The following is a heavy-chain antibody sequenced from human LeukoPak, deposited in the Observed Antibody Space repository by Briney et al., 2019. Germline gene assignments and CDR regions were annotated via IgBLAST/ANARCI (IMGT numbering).Heavy chain of an antibody. V-gene: IGHV1-3*01. CDR1: GYTFTSYA. CDR3: ARGVRYYYYMDV. J-gene: IGHJ6*03. Sequence: GASVKVSCKASGYTFTSYAMHWVRQAPGQRLEWMGWINAGNGNTKYSQKFQGRVTITRNTSISTAYMELSSLRSEDTAVYYCARGVRYYYYMDVWGKGTTVTVSS. CDR2: INAGNGNT.